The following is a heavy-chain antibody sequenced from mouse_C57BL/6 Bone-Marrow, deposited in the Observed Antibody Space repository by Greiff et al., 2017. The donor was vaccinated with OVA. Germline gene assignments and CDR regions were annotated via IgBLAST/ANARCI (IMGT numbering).Heavy chain of an antibody. V-gene: IGHV5-6*02. J-gene: IGHJ2*01. D-gene: IGHD1-1*01. Sequence: EVKLVESGGDLVKPGGSLKLSCAASGFTFSSYGMSWVRQTPDKRLEWVATISSGGSYTYYPDSVKGRFTISRDNAKNTLYLQMSSLKSEDTAMYDCARLHYYGSSYDYWGQGTTLTVSS. CDR3: ARLHYYGSSYDY. CDR2: ISSGGSYT. CDR1: GFTFSSYG.